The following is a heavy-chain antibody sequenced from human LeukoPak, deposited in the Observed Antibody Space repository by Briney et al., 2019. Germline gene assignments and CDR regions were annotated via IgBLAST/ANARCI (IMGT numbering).Heavy chain of an antibody. D-gene: IGHD6-13*01. CDR1: GGSISSSPFY. CDR2: IYNSGTT. V-gene: IGHV4-39*01. J-gene: IGHJ4*02. Sequence: PSETLSLTCIVSGGSISSSPFYWGWIRQPPGAGLEWIGSIYNSGTTYYNPSLKSRITISIDMSRDQLSLKLSSVTAADTGVYYCARSVASAGTSHWGYWGQGSLVTVSS. CDR3: ARSVASAGTSHWGY.